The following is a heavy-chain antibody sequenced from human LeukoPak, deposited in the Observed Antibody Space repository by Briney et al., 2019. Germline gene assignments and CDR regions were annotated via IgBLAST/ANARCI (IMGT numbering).Heavy chain of an antibody. J-gene: IGHJ4*02. V-gene: IGHV4-59*08. Sequence: SETLSLTCTVSGCSISGYYWSWIRQPPGKGLEWIGHIYYSGSTYYNPSLKSRVTISVDTSMNQFSLKLSSVTAADTAVYYCASIAAAGNEWGQGTLVTVSS. D-gene: IGHD6-13*01. CDR1: GCSISGYY. CDR2: IYYSGST. CDR3: ASIAAAGNE.